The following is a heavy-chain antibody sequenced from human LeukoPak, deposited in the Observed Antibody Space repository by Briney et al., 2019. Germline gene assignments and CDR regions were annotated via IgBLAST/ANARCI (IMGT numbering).Heavy chain of an antibody. CDR2: IYYSGST. Sequence: SETLSLTCTVSGASISTYYWSWIRQPPGKGLEWIAYIYYSGSTNYNPSLKSRVTISVDTSKNQFSLKLSSVTAADTAVYYCARQRIAAVRYYFDYWGQGTLVTVSS. CDR1: GASISTYY. J-gene: IGHJ4*02. CDR3: ARQRIAAVRYYFDY. D-gene: IGHD6-13*01. V-gene: IGHV4-59*08.